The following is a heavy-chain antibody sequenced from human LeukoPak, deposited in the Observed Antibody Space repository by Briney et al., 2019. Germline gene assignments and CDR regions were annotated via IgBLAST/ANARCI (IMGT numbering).Heavy chain of an antibody. D-gene: IGHD2-15*01. Sequence: VASVNVSCKSSGYTFTIYDINWVRQATGQGLEWMGWMNPNSGNTGYAQKFQGRVTMTRNTSISTAYMELSSLRSEDTAVYYCARDPYRIYYYYYGMDVWGQGTTVTVSS. CDR2: MNPNSGNT. J-gene: IGHJ6*02. CDR3: ARDPYRIYYYYYGMDV. V-gene: IGHV1-8*01. CDR1: GYTFTIYD.